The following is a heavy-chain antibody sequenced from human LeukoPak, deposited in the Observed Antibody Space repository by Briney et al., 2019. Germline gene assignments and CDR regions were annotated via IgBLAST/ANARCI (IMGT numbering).Heavy chain of an antibody. CDR2: INHSGST. Sequence: SETLSLTCAVYGGSFSGYYWSWIRQPPGKGLEWIGEINHSGSTNYNPSLKSRVTISVDTSKNQFSLKLSSVTAADTAVYYCARGEVFDYWGRGTLVTVSS. CDR3: ARGEVFDY. V-gene: IGHV4-34*01. J-gene: IGHJ4*02. CDR1: GGSFSGYY.